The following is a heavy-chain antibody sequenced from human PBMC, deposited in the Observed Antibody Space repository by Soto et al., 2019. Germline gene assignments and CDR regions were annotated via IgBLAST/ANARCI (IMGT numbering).Heavy chain of an antibody. D-gene: IGHD6-19*01. V-gene: IGHV3-9*01. Sequence: EVQLVESGGGLVQPGRSLRLSCAASGFTFDDYAMHWVRQAPGKGLEWVSGISWNSGSIGYADSVKGRFTISRDNAXNSLYLQRNSLRAEDTALYYCAKSAFSGWYGYFDLWGRGTLVTVSS. J-gene: IGHJ2*01. CDR3: AKSAFSGWYGYFDL. CDR2: ISWNSGSI. CDR1: GFTFDDYA.